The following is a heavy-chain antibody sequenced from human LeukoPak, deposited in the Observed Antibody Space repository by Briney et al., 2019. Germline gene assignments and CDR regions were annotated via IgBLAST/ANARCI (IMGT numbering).Heavy chain of an antibody. CDR2: IKQDGSEK. CDR1: GFTFSSYW. Sequence: GGSLRLSCAASGFTFSSYWMSWVRQAPGKGLEWVANIKQDGSEKYYVDSVKGRFTISRDNAKNSLYLQMNSLRAEDTAVYYCASYGDYVPFDYWGQGTLVTVSS. V-gene: IGHV3-7*01. J-gene: IGHJ4*02. CDR3: ASYGDYVPFDY. D-gene: IGHD4-17*01.